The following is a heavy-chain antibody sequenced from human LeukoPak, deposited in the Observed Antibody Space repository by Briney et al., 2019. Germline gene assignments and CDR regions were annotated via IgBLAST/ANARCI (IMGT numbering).Heavy chain of an antibody. CDR1: GYTFTGYY. V-gene: IGHV1-2*02. CDR3: ASTYSSSYHYYYYGMDV. D-gene: IGHD6-6*01. CDR2: INPNSGGT. J-gene: IGHJ6*02. Sequence: GASVKVSCKASGYTFTGYYMHWVRLAPGQGLEWMGWINPNSGGTNYAQKFQGRVTMTRDTSISTAYMELSRLGSDDTAVYYCASTYSSSYHYYYYGMDVWGQGTTVTVSS.